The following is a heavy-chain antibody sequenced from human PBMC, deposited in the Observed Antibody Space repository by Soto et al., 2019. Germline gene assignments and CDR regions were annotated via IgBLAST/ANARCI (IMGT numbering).Heavy chain of an antibody. V-gene: IGHV3-30*18. CDR2: ISYDGSNK. Sequence: QVQLVESGGGVVQPGRSLRLSCAASGFTFSSYGMHWVRQAPGKGLEWVAVISYDGSNKYYADSVKGRFTISRDNSKKTLYLQMNSLSAEDTAVYYCAKDQLRGVRGVITYYYGMDVWGQGTTVTVSS. CDR3: AKDQLRGVRGVITYYYGMDV. J-gene: IGHJ6*02. CDR1: GFTFSSYG. D-gene: IGHD3-10*01.